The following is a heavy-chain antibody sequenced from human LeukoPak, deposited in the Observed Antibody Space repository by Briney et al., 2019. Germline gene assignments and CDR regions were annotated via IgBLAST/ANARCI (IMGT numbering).Heavy chain of an antibody. D-gene: IGHD4-23*01. CDR2: IWDDGSNK. CDR3: ARAEGGKSTYY. J-gene: IGHJ4*02. Sequence: GGSLRLSCAASGFTFSSYGMHWVRQAPGKGLEWVAVIWDDGSNKYYADSVKGRFTISRDNSKNTLYLQMNSLRAEDTAVYYCARAEGGKSTYYWGQGTLVTVSS. V-gene: IGHV3-33*01. CDR1: GFTFSSYG.